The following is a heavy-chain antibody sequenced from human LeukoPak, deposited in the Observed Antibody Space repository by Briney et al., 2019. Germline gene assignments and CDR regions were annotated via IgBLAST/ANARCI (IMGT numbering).Heavy chain of an antibody. D-gene: IGHD6-19*01. J-gene: IGHJ4*02. V-gene: IGHV4-4*07. CDR3: ARVSSAGIWDY. CDR2: IYTSGST. CDR1: GGSFSGYY. Sequence: SETLSLTCTVSGGSFSGYYWSWIRQPAGKGLEWIGRIYTSGSTNYNPSLKSRVTMSVDTSKNQFSLKLSSVTAADTVVYYCARVSSAGIWDYWGQGTLVTVSS.